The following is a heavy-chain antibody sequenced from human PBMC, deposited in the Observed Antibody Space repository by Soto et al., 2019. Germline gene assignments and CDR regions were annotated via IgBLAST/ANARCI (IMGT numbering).Heavy chain of an antibody. CDR1: GGSISSYD. CDR2: IYTSGST. D-gene: IGHD3-22*01. CDR3: ARGLYYDSSGSLDY. V-gene: IGHV4-4*07. Sequence: QVQLQESGPGLVKPSETLSLTCTVSGGSISSYDWSWIRQPAGKGLEWIGRIYTSGSTNYNPSLKSRVTMSVDTSKNQFSLKLSSVTAADTAVYYCARGLYYDSSGSLDYWGQGTLVTVSS. J-gene: IGHJ4*02.